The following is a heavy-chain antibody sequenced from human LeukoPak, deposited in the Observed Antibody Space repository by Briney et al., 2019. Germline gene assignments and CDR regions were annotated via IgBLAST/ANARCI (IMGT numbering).Heavy chain of an antibody. CDR1: GGSISSGGYS. CDR3: ARGWGPVYYFDY. Sequence: SETLSLTCAVSGGSISSGGYSWSWIRQPPGKGLEWIGYIYRSGSTYYNPSLKSRVTMSVDRSKNQFSLKLNSVTAADTAVYYCARGWGPVYYFDYWGQGTLVTVSS. V-gene: IGHV4-30-2*01. J-gene: IGHJ4*02. D-gene: IGHD3-16*01. CDR2: IYRSGST.